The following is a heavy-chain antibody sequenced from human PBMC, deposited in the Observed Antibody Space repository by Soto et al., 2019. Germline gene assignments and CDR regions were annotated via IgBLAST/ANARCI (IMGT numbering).Heavy chain of an antibody. V-gene: IGHV3-30-3*01. Sequence: QVRLVESGGGVVQPGRSLRLSCAASGFTFSNYAMHWVRQAPGKGLEWVAVMSFDETKKYHAASVEGRFTISRDNSQNTLDLQMNSLRAEDTALYYCARSHAPYYYDTTGFFFGLDVWGQGTTVVGSS. CDR1: GFTFSNYA. D-gene: IGHD3-22*01. CDR2: MSFDETKK. J-gene: IGHJ6*02. CDR3: ARSHAPYYYDTTGFFFGLDV.